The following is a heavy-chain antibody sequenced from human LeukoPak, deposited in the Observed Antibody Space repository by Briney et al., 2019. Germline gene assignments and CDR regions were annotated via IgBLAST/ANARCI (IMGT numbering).Heavy chain of an antibody. V-gene: IGHV4-59*01. D-gene: IGHD3-22*01. CDR2: IYYSGST. J-gene: IGHJ5*02. CDR1: DGSISSYY. Sequence: SETLSLTCTVSDGSISSYYWSWIRQPPGKGLEWIGYIYYSGSTKYNPSLKSRVTISVDTSKNQFSLKLSSVTAADTALYYCARDVGPYYYDSSGYFSAWGQEALVIVSS. CDR3: ARDVGPYYYDSSGYFSA.